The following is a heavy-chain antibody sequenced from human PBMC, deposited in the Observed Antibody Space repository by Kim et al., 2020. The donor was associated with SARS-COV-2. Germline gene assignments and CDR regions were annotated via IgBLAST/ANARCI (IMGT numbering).Heavy chain of an antibody. V-gene: IGHV4-59*01. CDR3: ARETVADYYGSGSYYNVDWFDP. CDR2: IYYSGST. Sequence: SETLYLTCTVSGGSISSYYWSWIRQPPGKGLEWIGYIYYSGSTNYNPSLKSRVTISVDTSKNQFSLKLSSVTAADTAVYYCARETVADYYGSGSYYNVDWFDPWGQGTLVTVSS. J-gene: IGHJ5*02. CDR1: GGSISSYY. D-gene: IGHD3-10*01.